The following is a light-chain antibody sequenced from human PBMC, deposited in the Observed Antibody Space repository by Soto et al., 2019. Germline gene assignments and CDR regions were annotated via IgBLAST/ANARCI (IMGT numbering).Light chain of an antibody. V-gene: IGLV1-51*02. CDR1: SSNIGNNY. CDR3: GTWDSSLSARGV. J-gene: IGLJ3*02. CDR2: ENN. Sequence: QSVLTQPPSVSAAPGQKVTIYCSGSSSNIGNNYVSWYQQLPGTAPKLLIYENNKRPSGIPDRFSGSKSGTSATLGITGLQTGDEADYYCGTWDSSLSARGVFGGGTKLTVL.